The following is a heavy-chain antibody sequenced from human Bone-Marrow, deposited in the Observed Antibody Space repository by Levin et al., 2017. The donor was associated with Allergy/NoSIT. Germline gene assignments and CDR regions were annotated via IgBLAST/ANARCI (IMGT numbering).Heavy chain of an antibody. V-gene: IGHV4-59*01. Sequence: SETLSLTCTVSGGSINNYYWNWIRQSPEKGLEWIGYISYRGSTNYNPSLKSRVTMSVDTSKNQFSLNLNSVTAADTATDYCARTGDEFNWFDPWGQGALVTVSS. D-gene: IGHD7-27*01. CDR3: ARTGDEFNWFDP. CDR2: ISYRGST. CDR1: GGSINNYY. J-gene: IGHJ5*02.